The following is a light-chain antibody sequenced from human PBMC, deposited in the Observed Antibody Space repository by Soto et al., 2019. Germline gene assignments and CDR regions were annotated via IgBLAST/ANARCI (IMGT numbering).Light chain of an antibody. V-gene: IGLV2-8*01. CDR3: SSFAGNNNFV. CDR1: SSDVGGYNY. J-gene: IGLJ2*01. CDR2: EVS. Sequence: QSALTQPPSASGSPGQSVTISCTGTSSDVGGYNYVSWYQQHPGKAPKLMISEVSKRPSGVPDRFSGSKSGNTASLTVSGLQAEDEADYYCSSFAGNNNFVFGGGTLLTVL.